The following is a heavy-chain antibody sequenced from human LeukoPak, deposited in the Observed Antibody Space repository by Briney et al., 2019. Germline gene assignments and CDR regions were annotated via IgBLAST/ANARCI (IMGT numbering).Heavy chain of an antibody. D-gene: IGHD3/OR15-3a*01. CDR1: GFTLSDYD. V-gene: IGHV3-13*01. Sequence: GGTLRLSCAASGFTLSDYDIHWVRQPIGKGLDWVSGLGSAGDKYHAGSERGRFTISREDAENSVYLQMNGLRPEDTAIYYCARAKRETSTRPWTSGMDVWGQGTRVTVSS. CDR3: ARAKRETSTRPWTSGMDV. J-gene: IGHJ6*02. CDR2: LGSAGDK.